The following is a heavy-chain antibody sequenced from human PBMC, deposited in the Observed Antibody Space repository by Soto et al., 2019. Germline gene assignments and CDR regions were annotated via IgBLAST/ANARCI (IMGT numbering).Heavy chain of an antibody. CDR1: GFTFSSYW. CDR2: IKQDGSEK. J-gene: IGHJ6*02. V-gene: IGHV3-7*01. D-gene: IGHD6-13*01. CDR3: ARERIAARYYYYYYGMDV. Sequence: VGSLRLSCAASGFTFSSYWMSWVRQAPGKGLEWVANIKQDGSEKYYVDSVKGRFTISRDNAKNSLYLQMNSLRAEDTAVYYCARERIAARYYYYYYGMDVWGQGTTVTVSS.